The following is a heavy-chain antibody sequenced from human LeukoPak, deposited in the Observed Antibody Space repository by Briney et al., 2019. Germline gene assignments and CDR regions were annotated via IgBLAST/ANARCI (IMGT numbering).Heavy chain of an antibody. CDR2: ISTSGGDT. D-gene: IGHD5-24*01. CDR3: ARWLQRPIDF. Sequence: GGSLRLSCAASGFTFSSYAMSWVRQAPGKGLEWVSAISTSGGDTYYAVPVKGRFTISRDNSKNTLYLQMNSLRAEDTAVYYCARWLQRPIDFWGQGTLVTVSS. J-gene: IGHJ4*02. CDR1: GFTFSSYA. V-gene: IGHV3-23*01.